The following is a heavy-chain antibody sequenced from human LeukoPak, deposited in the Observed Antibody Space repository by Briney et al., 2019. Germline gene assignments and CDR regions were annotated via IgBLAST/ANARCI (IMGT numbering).Heavy chain of an antibody. CDR1: GFTFDDYA. CDR3: AKDTCQYYDFWSAPFCYMDV. J-gene: IGHJ6*03. V-gene: IGHV3-9*01. Sequence: PGGSLRLSCAASGFTFDDYAMHWVRQAPGKGLEWVSGISWNSGSIGYADSVEGRFTISRDNAKNSPYLQMNSLRAEDTALYYCAKDTCQYYDFWSAPFCYMDVWGKGTTVTVSS. D-gene: IGHD3-3*01. CDR2: ISWNSGSI.